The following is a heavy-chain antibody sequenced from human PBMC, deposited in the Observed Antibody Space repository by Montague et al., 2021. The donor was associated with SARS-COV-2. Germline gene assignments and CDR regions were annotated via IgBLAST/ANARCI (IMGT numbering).Heavy chain of an antibody. J-gene: IGHJ6*02. CDR1: GGSISGYY. CDR3: ARLLRSCSNGVCRTYYYYAMDV. CDR2: IYYSGGT. V-gene: IGHV4-59*01. Sequence: SETLSLTCTVSGGSISGYYWSWIRQSPGKGLEWIGYIYYSGGTKYNPFLESRVTASVDRSKNQVSLKLSSVTPADTAVYYCARLLRSCSNGVCRTYYYYAMDVWGQGTTVTVSS. D-gene: IGHD2-8*01.